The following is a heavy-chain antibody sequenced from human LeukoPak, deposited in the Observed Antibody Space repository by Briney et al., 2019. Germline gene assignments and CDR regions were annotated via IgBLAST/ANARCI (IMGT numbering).Heavy chain of an antibody. Sequence: GGPLRLSCAASGFTFSNDEMNWVREAPVPVVEWVSYISSSGSTIYYADSVKGRFTISRDNAKNSLYLQMNGLRAEDTAVYYCARDDSYGLDYWGQGTRVTVSS. J-gene: IGHJ4*02. CDR2: ISSSGSTI. CDR1: GFTFSNDE. V-gene: IGHV3-48*03. D-gene: IGHD5-18*01. CDR3: ARDDSYGLDY.